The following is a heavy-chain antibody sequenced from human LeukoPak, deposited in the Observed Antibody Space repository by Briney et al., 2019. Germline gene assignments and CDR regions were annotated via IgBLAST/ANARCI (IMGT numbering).Heavy chain of an antibody. Sequence: SETLSLTCTVSGGSISSYYWSWIRQPAGKGLEWIGRIYTSGSTNYNPSLKSGVTMSVDTSKNQFSLKLSSVTAADTAVYYCAREGISDIVVVPAAMGFDYWGQGTLVTVSS. CDR1: GGSISSYY. J-gene: IGHJ4*02. CDR3: AREGISDIVVVPAAMGFDY. V-gene: IGHV4-4*07. D-gene: IGHD2-2*01. CDR2: IYTSGST.